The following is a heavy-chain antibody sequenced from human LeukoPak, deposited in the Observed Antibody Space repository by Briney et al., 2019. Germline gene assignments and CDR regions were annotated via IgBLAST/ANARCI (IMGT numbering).Heavy chain of an antibody. Sequence: GGSLRLSCAASAFTFSSYGMHWVRQAPGKGLGWVALISYAGSDKNYAKSVKGRFTISRDNSTNTLYLQMNSLIAEDTAVYYCAKDMSGIDCPDYWGQGTLVTVSS. CDR1: AFTFSSYG. D-gene: IGHD2-21*02. CDR2: ISYAGSDK. V-gene: IGHV3-30*18. CDR3: AKDMSGIDCPDY. J-gene: IGHJ4*02.